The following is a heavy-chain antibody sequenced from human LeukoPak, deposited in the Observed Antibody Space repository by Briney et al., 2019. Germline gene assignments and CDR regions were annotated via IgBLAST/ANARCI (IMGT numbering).Heavy chain of an antibody. D-gene: IGHD4-23*01. V-gene: IGHV3-23*01. CDR3: ARDQGGNSRH. Sequence: GGSLRLSCVVSGITLSNYGMSWVRQAPGKGLEWVAGISGSGGSTNYADSVKGRFTISRDDPKNTLYLQMNSLRAEDTAVYYCARDQGGNSRHWGQGTLVTVSS. J-gene: IGHJ4*02. CDR1: GITLSNYG. CDR2: ISGSGGST.